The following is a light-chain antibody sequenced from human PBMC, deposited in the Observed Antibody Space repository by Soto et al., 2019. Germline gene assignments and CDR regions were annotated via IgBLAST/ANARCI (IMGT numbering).Light chain of an antibody. CDR3: QQFSSYPLT. J-gene: IGKJ4*01. CDR2: DAS. Sequence: EIVLTQSPATLSLSPGERATLSCRASQSVSSYLAWYQQKPGQAPRLLIYDASNRATGIPARFSGSGSGTDFTLTISSLEPEDFAVYYRQQFSSYPLTFGGGTKVDIK. CDR1: QSVSSY. V-gene: IGKV3-11*01.